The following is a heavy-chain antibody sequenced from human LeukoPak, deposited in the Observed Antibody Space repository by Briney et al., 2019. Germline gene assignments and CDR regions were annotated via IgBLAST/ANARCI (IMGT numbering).Heavy chain of an antibody. V-gene: IGHV1-24*01. CDR2: FDPEDGET. J-gene: IGHJ4*02. CDR3: ATEGKMVRGVYTDY. Sequence: ASVKVSCKVSGYTLTELSMHWVRQAPGKGLEWMGRFDPEDGETIYAQKFQGRVTLTADTSTDTAYMELSSLRSEDTAIYYCATEGKMVRGVYTDYWGQGTLVTVSS. D-gene: IGHD3-10*01. CDR1: GYTLTELS.